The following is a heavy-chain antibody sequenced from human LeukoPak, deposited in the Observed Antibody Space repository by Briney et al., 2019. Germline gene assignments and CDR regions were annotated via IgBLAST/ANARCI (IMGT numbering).Heavy chain of an antibody. CDR3: AKDGRLNYYDFWSGYFDY. Sequence: PGGSLRLSCAASGFTFSSYAMSWVRQAPGKGLEWVSAISGSGGSTYYADSVKGRFTISRDNSKNTLYLQMNSLRAEDTAVYYCAKDGRLNYYDFWSGYFDYWGQGTLVTVSS. CDR2: ISGSGGST. CDR1: GFTFSSYA. D-gene: IGHD3-3*01. J-gene: IGHJ4*02. V-gene: IGHV3-23*01.